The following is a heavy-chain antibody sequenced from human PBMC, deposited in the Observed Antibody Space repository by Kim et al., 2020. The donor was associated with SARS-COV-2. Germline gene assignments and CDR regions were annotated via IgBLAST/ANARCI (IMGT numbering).Heavy chain of an antibody. D-gene: IGHD6-13*01. CDR2: IKQDGSEK. CDR1: GFTFSSYW. CDR3: ARDDVRYGSWYVPWFDP. Sequence: GGSLRLSCAASGFTFSSYWMSWVRQAPGKGLEWVANIKQDGSEKYYVDSVKGRFTISRDNAKNSLYLQMNSLRAEDTAVYYCARDDVRYGSWYVPWFDPWGQGTLVTVSS. V-gene: IGHV3-7*03. J-gene: IGHJ5*02.